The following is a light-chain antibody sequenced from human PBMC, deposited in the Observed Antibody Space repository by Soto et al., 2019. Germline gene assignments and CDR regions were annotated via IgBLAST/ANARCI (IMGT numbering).Light chain of an antibody. V-gene: IGKV1-9*01. CDR3: QQRNSYPV. CDR1: QGISSY. J-gene: IGKJ3*01. CDR2: AAP. Sequence: DIQLTQSPSFLSASVGDRVTITCRASQGISSYLDWYQQKPGKAPKLLIYAAPTVQSGVPSRCRSSESETELTLTISSLQPEDVATYYCQQRNSYPVVDPGTKVDIK.